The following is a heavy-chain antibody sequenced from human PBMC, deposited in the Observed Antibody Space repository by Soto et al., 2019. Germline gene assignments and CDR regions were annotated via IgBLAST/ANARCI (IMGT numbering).Heavy chain of an antibody. CDR3: ARRLTKTVSALGY. D-gene: IGHD2-8*01. CDR1: GFTFTSFA. J-gene: IGHJ4*02. V-gene: IGHV3-30*09. CDR2: ISENGVNK. Sequence: QVQLVESGGGVVQTGASLRLSCSASGFTFTSFAIHWVRQAPGKGLEWVAVISENGVNKYSAESVRDRFVISRDNSKNTVELEMNSLRPEDTAIYFCARRLTKTVSALGYWGQGTLVTVSS.